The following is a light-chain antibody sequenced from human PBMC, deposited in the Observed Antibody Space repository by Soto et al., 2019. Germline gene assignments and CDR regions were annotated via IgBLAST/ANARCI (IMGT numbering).Light chain of an antibody. CDR1: SSDVGAYNY. Sequence: QSVWTQPTSVSGSPGQSITISCTGTSSDVGAYNYFSWYQQHPGKAPKLMIYDVYDRPSGVSYRFSGSKSGNTASLTISGRQSEDEADYYCSSYTSSSTYVFGTGTKVTVL. V-gene: IGLV2-14*03. CDR2: DVY. J-gene: IGLJ1*01. CDR3: SSYTSSSTYV.